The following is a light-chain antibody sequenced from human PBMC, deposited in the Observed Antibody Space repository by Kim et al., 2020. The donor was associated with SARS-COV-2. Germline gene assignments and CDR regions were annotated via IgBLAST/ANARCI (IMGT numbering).Light chain of an antibody. CDR3: QLSYYIPLT. Sequence: DIQMTQSPSSLSASVGDRVTITCRASQSMSNYLNWYQQKPGKAPKLLIYAASSLHSGVPSRFSGSGSGTDFTLTISSLQPEDFATYYCQLSYYIPLTFGGGTKVDIK. CDR1: QSMSNY. V-gene: IGKV1-39*01. J-gene: IGKJ4*01. CDR2: AAS.